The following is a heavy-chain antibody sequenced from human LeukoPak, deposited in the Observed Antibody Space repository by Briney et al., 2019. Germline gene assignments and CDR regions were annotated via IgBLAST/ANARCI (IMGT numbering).Heavy chain of an antibody. CDR3: AKTRPLDSSSWSHGDY. CDR2: ISGSGDST. CDR1: GFTFSSYA. Sequence: PGGSLRLSCAASGFTFSSYAMSWVRQAPGKGLEWVSAISGSGDSTYYGDSVKGRFTISRDNSKNTLYLQMNSLRAEDTAVYYCAKTRPLDSSSWSHGDYWGQGTPVTVSS. J-gene: IGHJ4*02. D-gene: IGHD6-13*01. V-gene: IGHV3-23*01.